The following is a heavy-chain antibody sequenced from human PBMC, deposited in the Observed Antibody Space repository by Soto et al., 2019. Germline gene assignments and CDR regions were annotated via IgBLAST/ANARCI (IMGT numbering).Heavy chain of an antibody. Sequence: GGSLRLSCAASGFTFSDYYMSWIRQAPGKGLEWVSYISSSGSTIYYADSVKGRFTISRDNSKNTLYLQMNSLRAEDTAVYYCAKIGSLGYCSSTSCFSYFDYWGQGTLVTVSS. D-gene: IGHD2-2*01. J-gene: IGHJ4*02. CDR2: ISSSGSTI. V-gene: IGHV3-11*01. CDR1: GFTFSDYY. CDR3: AKIGSLGYCSSTSCFSYFDY.